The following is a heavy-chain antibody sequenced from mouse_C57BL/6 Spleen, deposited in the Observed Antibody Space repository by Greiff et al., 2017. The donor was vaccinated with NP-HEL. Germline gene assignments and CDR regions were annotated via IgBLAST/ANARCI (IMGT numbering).Heavy chain of an antibody. J-gene: IGHJ2*01. Sequence: EVQLQQSGAELVKSGATVKLCTASGLNIKDTYMHWLKQWPEQGLEWIGRIDPPNGNTKYDPKFQGKATITADTSSNTAYLQLSSLTSEDTAVYYCARMARKWGQGTTLTVSS. CDR3: ARMARK. V-gene: IGHV14-3*02. CDR1: GLNIKDTY. CDR2: IDPPNGNT.